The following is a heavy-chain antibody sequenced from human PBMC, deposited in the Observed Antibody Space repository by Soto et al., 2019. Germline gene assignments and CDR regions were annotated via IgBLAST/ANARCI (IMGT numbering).Heavy chain of an antibody. CDR3: ARHGHVRERPFYYYGMDV. Sequence: SETLSLTCNVSGDSMTSSRLYWGWFRQPPGKGLEWIATVFYTGSAYYKSSLKSRVTISVDTSKNQFSLNLRSVTAADTAIYYRARHGHVRERPFYYYGMDVWGQGTTVTVSS. V-gene: IGHV4-39*01. CDR2: VFYTGSA. D-gene: IGHD1-1*01. J-gene: IGHJ6*02. CDR1: GDSMTSSRLY.